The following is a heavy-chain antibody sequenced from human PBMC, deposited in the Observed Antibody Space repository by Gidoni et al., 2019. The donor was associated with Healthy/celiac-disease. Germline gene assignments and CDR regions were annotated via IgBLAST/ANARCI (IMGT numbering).Heavy chain of an antibody. J-gene: IGHJ4*02. Sequence: EVQLLESGGGLVQPGGSLRLSCAASGSTFSSYAMSWVRQAPGKGLEWVSAISGIGGSTYYAYSVKVRFTISRDNSKNTLYLQMNSLIAEDTAVYYCAPLGAAAGSWCFDYWGQGTLVTVSS. CDR1: GSTFSSYA. CDR2: ISGIGGST. V-gene: IGHV3-23*01. CDR3: APLGAAAGSWCFDY. D-gene: IGHD6-13*01.